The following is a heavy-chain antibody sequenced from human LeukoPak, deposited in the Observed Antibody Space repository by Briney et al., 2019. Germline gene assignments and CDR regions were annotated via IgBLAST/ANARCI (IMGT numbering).Heavy chain of an antibody. Sequence: KPSETLSLTRTVSGGYISSYYWSWIRQSAGKGLEWIGHIYASGSTDYNPSLKSRVTMSVDTSKNQFSLRLRSVTAADTAVYYCARAWNFYFDYWGQGTLVTVSS. J-gene: IGHJ4*02. CDR1: GGYISSYY. D-gene: IGHD1-7*01. CDR3: ARAWNFYFDY. CDR2: IYASGST. V-gene: IGHV4-4*07.